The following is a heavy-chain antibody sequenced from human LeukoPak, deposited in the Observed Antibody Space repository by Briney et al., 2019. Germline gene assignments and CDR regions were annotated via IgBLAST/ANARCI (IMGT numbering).Heavy chain of an antibody. CDR3: AKANWDDEYTFTN. D-gene: IGHD1-1*01. J-gene: IGHJ4*02. Sequence: GGSLRLSCAASGFTFSTYAMGWVRQAPGKGLEWVSAISGSCGRAYYADSVKGRFTLSRDNSKNTLYVQMNSLRAEDTAVYYCAKANWDDEYTFTNWGQGTLVTVSS. CDR2: ISGSCGRA. CDR1: GFTFSTYA. V-gene: IGHV3-23*01.